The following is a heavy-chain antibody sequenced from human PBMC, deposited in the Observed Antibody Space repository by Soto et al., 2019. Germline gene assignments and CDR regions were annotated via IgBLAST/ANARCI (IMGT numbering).Heavy chain of an antibody. CDR2: ISAYNGNT. D-gene: IGHD2-2*02. V-gene: IGHV1-18*01. CDR3: ERSLIIVVVPPAIASWFDL. Sequence: ASVKDSCKASGYTFTSYGISWVRQAPGQGQEWMGWISAYNGNTNYAQKLQGRVTMTTDTSTSTAYMELRSLRSDDTAVYYCERSLIIVVVPPAIASWFDLWGQGTLVTVSS. CDR1: GYTFTSYG. J-gene: IGHJ5*02.